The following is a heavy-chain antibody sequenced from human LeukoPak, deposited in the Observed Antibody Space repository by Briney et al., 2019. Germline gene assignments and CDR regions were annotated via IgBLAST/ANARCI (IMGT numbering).Heavy chain of an antibody. J-gene: IGHJ5*02. V-gene: IGHV1-18*01. CDR3: ARVPDSSEWFDP. Sequence: ASVKVSCKASGYSFTNYAINWVRQAPGQGLEWMGWISGYTGNTNYAQKFQGRVTMTRDTSISTAYMELSRLRSDDTAVYYCARVPDSSEWFDPWGQGTLVTVSS. D-gene: IGHD3-22*01. CDR1: GYSFTNYA. CDR2: ISGYTGNT.